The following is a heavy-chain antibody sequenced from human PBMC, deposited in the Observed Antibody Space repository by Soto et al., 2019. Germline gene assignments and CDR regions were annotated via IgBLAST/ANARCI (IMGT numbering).Heavy chain of an antibody. V-gene: IGHV1-69*06. CDR1: GSTFSSYA. D-gene: IGHD3-3*01. Sequence: ASVKVSCKASGSTFSSYAISWVRQAPGQGLEWMGGIIPIFGTANYAQKFQGRVTITADKSTRTPYMALSSLRSEDTAVSYCARALITSFGVALHDGSDIWGQGTMVT. CDR3: ARALITSFGVALHDGSDI. CDR2: IIPIFGTA. J-gene: IGHJ3*02.